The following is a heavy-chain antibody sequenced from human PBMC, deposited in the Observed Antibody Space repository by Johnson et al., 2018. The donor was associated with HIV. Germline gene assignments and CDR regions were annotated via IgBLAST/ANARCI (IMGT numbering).Heavy chain of an antibody. D-gene: IGHD3-22*01. CDR1: GFTFDDYG. V-gene: IGHV3-20*04. J-gene: IGHJ3*02. CDR3: ARALYYYDRGDAFDI. Sequence: MQLVESGGGLVQPGRSLRLSCAASGFTFDDYGMSWVRQAPGKGLEWVSGINWNGGSTGYADSVKGRFTISRDNAKNSLYLQMNSLRAEDTAVYYCARALYYYDRGDAFDIWGQGTMVTVSS. CDR2: INWNGGST.